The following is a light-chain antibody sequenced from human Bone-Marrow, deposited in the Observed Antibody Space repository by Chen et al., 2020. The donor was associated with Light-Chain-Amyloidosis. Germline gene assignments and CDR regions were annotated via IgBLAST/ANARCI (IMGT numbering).Light chain of an antibody. CDR1: DLPTHY. J-gene: IGLJ2*01. Sequence: SYELTQPPSVSVSPGQTARITCSGDDLPTHYAYWYQQKPGQAPVLVIHRDTERPSGISERFSGSSSGTTATLTISGVQAEDEADYHGQSADSSGTYEVIFGGGTKLTVL. CDR3: QSADSSGTYEVI. V-gene: IGLV3-25*03. CDR2: RDT.